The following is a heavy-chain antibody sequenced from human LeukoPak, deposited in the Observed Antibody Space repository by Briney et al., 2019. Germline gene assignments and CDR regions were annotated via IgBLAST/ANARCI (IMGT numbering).Heavy chain of an antibody. CDR3: ARSSVYYDSSGYYLDY. J-gene: IGHJ4*02. D-gene: IGHD3-22*01. CDR2: ISYDGSIK. CDR1: GFTFTNYG. V-gene: IGHV3-30*03. Sequence: GGSLRLSCAASGFTFTNYGMHWVRQSPGKGLEWVAVISYDGSIKNYAGSVKGRFTISRDNSKNTLYLQMNSLRAEDTAVYYCARSSVYYDSSGYYLDYWGQGTLVTVSS.